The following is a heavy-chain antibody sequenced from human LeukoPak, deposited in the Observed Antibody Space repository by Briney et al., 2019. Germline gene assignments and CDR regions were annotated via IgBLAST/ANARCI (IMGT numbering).Heavy chain of an antibody. CDR1: GFTFGTSA. CDR3: AKDCAYGAHAFDY. CDR2: VSGSGGST. Sequence: PGGSLRLSCAASGFTFGTSAMSWVRRAPGKGLEWVASVSGSGGSTYYADSVKGRFTISRDNSKNTLYLQMNSLRAEDTAVYYCAKDCAYGAHAFDYWGQGSLVAVSS. D-gene: IGHD4/OR15-4a*01. V-gene: IGHV3-23*01. J-gene: IGHJ4*02.